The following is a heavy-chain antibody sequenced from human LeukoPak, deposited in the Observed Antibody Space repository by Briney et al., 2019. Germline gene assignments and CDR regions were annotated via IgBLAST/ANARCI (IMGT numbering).Heavy chain of an antibody. CDR1: GFTFSSYA. CDR3: AKVGISTATGADY. CDR2: ISYDGSN. J-gene: IGHJ4*02. V-gene: IGHV3-30-3*01. D-gene: IGHD5-12*01. Sequence: PGGSLRLSCAASGFTFSSYAMHWVRQAPGKGLEWVALISYDGSNDADSVKGRFTISRDNSKNTLYLQMNSLRAEDTAVYYCAKVGISTATGADYWGQGTLVTVSS.